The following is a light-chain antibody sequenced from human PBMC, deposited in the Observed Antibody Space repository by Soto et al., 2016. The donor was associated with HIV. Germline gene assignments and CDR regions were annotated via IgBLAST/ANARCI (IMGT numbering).Light chain of an antibody. J-gene: IGLJ3*02. Sequence: YELTQPPSVSVAPGKTARITCGGNNIGSKSVHWYQQKPGQAPVLVVYGDSDQPSGIPERFSGSNSENTATLTISRVEAGDEADYYCQVWDNSRDHWVFGGGTKLTVL. V-gene: IGLV3-21*03. CDR2: GDS. CDR1: NIGSKS. CDR3: QVWDNSRDHWV.